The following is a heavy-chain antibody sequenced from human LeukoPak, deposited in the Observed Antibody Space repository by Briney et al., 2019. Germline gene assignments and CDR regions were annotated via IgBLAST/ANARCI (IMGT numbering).Heavy chain of an antibody. CDR2: INPNSGGT. V-gene: IGHV1-2*02. D-gene: IGHD3-10*01. J-gene: IGHJ5*02. Sequence: GPSVTVSCTASGYTFTAYYMHWVRQAPGQGLEWMGWINPNSGGTNYAQKFQGRVTMTRDTSISTAHMEMSRLRSDDTAVYYCARDRTPLYYYGSGSYLYNWFDPWGQGTLVTVSS. CDR3: ARDRTPLYYYGSGSYLYNWFDP. CDR1: GYTFTAYY.